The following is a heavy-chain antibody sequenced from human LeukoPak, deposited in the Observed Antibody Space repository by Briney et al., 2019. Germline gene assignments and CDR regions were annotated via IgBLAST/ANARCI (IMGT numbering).Heavy chain of an antibody. V-gene: IGHV3-23*01. CDR3: AKGDNFGRVADSFES. J-gene: IGHJ3*01. D-gene: IGHD1-1*01. Sequence: PGGSLRLSCVASGFTFHKFAMTWVRQAPGKGLEWVSTITGSGGDTYIADSVKGRFFISRENSKNTLSVQMNSLRADDTAVYYCAKGDNFGRVADSFESWGQGTMVTVSS. CDR1: GFTFHKFA. CDR2: ITGSGGDT.